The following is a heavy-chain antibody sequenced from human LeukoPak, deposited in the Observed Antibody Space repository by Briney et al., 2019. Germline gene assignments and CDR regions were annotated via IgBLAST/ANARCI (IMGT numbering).Heavy chain of an antibody. CDR1: GYTFTGYY. CDR3: ARDRFGYSYGPSYHFDY. D-gene: IGHD5-18*01. Sequence: ASVKVSCKASGYTFTGYYMHWVRQAPGQGLEWMGWINPNSGGTNYAQKFQGRVTMTRDTSISTAYMELSRLRSDDTAVYYCARDRFGYSYGPSYHFDYWGQGTLATVSS. J-gene: IGHJ4*02. CDR2: INPNSGGT. V-gene: IGHV1-2*02.